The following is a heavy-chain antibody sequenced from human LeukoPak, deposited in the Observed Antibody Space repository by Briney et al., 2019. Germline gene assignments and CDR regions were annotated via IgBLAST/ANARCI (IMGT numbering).Heavy chain of an antibody. CDR3: ARSFNEKYYFES. CDR1: GGSISNFY. CDR2: IYYSGST. Sequence: SETLSLTCTVSGGSISNFYWSWIRQPPGKGLEWIGYIYYSGSTNYNPSLKSRVAMSLDTSKNQVSLYLTSVTAADTAMYFCARSFNEKYYFESWGQGTLVTVSS. D-gene: IGHD2-8*01. J-gene: IGHJ4*02. V-gene: IGHV4-59*08.